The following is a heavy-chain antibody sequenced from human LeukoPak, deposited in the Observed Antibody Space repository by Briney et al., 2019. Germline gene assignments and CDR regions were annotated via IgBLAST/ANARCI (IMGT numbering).Heavy chain of an antibody. CDR1: GGSISTDY. Sequence: PSETLSLTCTVSGGSISTDYWSWIRQPPGKGLEWIGYIYNSGSTNYNPSLKSRVTISVDTSKNQFSLKLSSVTAADTAVYYCARGRRLFMIFGGSFDPRGQGTLVTVSS. J-gene: IGHJ5*02. V-gene: IGHV4-59*01. CDR3: ARGRRLFMIFGGSFDP. D-gene: IGHD3/OR15-3a*01. CDR2: IYNSGST.